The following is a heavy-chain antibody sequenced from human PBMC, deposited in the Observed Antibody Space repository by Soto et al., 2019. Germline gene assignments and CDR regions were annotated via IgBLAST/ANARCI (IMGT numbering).Heavy chain of an antibody. CDR1: GGTFSSYA. V-gene: IGHV1-69*01. J-gene: IGHJ3*02. D-gene: IGHD2-15*01. CDR3: ARVSDCSGGSCYLYAFDI. CDR2: IIPIFGTA. Sequence: QVQLVQSGAEVQKPGSSVKVSCKASGGTFSSYAISWVRQAPGQGLEWMGGIIPIFGTANYAQKFQGRVTITADESTSTAYMELSSLRSEDTAVYYCARVSDCSGGSCYLYAFDIWGQGTMVTVSS.